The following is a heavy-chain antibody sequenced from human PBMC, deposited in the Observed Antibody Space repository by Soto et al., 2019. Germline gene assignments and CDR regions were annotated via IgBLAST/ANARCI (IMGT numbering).Heavy chain of an antibody. CDR2: MYYSGIT. J-gene: IGHJ5*02. V-gene: IGHV4-31*03. CDR1: GGSISSAGYC. CDR3: ARGAIVKRVGNWFAP. D-gene: IGHD1-26*01. Sequence: QVQLQESGPGLVKPSETLSLTCTVSGGSISSAGYCWSWIRQHPGRGLEWIGYMYYSGITYYNPSLLSRVTMSVDMSKNQFSLKLFSVTAADTAVYSCARGAIVKRVGNWFAPWGQGTLVTVSS.